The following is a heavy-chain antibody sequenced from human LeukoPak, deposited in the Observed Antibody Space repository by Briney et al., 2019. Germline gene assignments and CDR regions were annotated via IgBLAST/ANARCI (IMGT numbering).Heavy chain of an antibody. J-gene: IGHJ6*03. CDR1: GGSISSGGYP. CDR3: ARGAPLTTVTLYYYYYMDV. D-gene: IGHD4-17*01. CDR2: IYYSGST. V-gene: IGHV4-30-4*07. Sequence: PSETLSLTCAVSGGSISSGGYPWSWIRQPPGKGLEWLGYIYYSGSTYYNPSLKSRVTISVDTSKNQFSLKLSSVTAADTAVYSCARGAPLTTVTLYYYYYMDVWGKGTTVTVSS.